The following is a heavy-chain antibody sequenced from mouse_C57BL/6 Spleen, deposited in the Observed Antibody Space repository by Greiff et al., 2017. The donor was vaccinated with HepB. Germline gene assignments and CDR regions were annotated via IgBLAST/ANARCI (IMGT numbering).Heavy chain of an antibody. J-gene: IGHJ4*01. D-gene: IGHD1-1*01. CDR3: ALFVVATKDCAMDD. V-gene: IGHV1-80*01. CDR1: GYAFSSYW. CDR2: IYPGEGDT. Sequence: VQLQESGAELVKPGASVKISCKASGYAFSSYWMNWVKQRPGKGLEWIGQIYPGEGDTNYNGKFKGKAKLTADKSSSTAYMQLSSLTSEDSAVYYCALFVVATKDCAMDDWGPGTTVTVSS.